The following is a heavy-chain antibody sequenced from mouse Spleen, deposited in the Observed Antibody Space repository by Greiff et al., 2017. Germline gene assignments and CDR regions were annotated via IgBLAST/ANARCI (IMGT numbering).Heavy chain of an antibody. CDR1: GFTFSDYY. V-gene: IGHV5-16*01. J-gene: IGHJ4*01. CDR2: INYDGSST. CDR3: ARDPAGTYAMDY. D-gene: IGHD4-1*01. Sequence: EVKLVESEGGLVQPGSSMKLSCTASGFTFSDYYMAWVRQVPEKGLEWVANINYDGSSTYYLDSLKSRFIISRDNAKNILYLKMSSLKSEDTATYYCARDPAGTYAMDYWGQGTSVTVSS.